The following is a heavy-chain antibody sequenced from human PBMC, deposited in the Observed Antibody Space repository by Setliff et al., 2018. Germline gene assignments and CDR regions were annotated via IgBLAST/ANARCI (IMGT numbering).Heavy chain of an antibody. V-gene: IGHV3-30*06. D-gene: IGHD3-10*01. CDR2: ISFDGTDQ. CDR3: ARNPPTMVRGVIYYYYYMDV. J-gene: IGHJ6*03. CDR1: GFTFNVFG. Sequence: GGSLRLSCAASGFTFNVFGMHWVRQAPGKGLEWVALISFDGTDQYYSDSVKSRFTISRDNSENTVYLQMNSLSEEDTAIYYCARNPPTMVRGVIYYYYYMDVWGKGTTVTISS.